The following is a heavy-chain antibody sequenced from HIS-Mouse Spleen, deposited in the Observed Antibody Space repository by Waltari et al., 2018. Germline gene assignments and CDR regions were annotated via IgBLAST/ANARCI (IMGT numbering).Heavy chain of an antibody. Sequence: QLHLQESGPGLVKPSETLSLTCTVSGGSIRRSSYYWGWIRPPPGKGLEWIGSIYYSGSTYYNPSLKSRVTISVDTSKNQFSLKLSSVTAADTAVYYCAREIPYSSSWYDWYFDLWGRGTLVTVSS. CDR2: IYYSGST. CDR3: AREIPYSSSWYDWYFDL. D-gene: IGHD6-13*01. CDR1: GGSIRRSSYY. V-gene: IGHV4-39*07. J-gene: IGHJ2*01.